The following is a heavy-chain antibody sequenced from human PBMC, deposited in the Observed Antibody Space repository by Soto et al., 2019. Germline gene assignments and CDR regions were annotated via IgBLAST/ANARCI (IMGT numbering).Heavy chain of an antibody. V-gene: IGHV1-69*06. CDR3: AREGRGKKAGYNGLVSLGY. Sequence: QVQLVQSGAEVKTPGSSLKVSCKVSGSRFSNYVISWVRQAPGHGLEWLGRIIPIFNSTKYAQNFQGRVTITAEKSTSTASRELSSLRSDDTAVYYCAREGRGKKAGYNGLVSLGYWGQGTLVTVSS. D-gene: IGHD2-2*02. CDR2: IIPIFNST. CDR1: GSRFSNYV. J-gene: IGHJ4*02.